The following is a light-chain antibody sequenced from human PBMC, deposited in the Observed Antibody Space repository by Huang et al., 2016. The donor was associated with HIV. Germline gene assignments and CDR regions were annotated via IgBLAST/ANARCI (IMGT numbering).Light chain of an antibody. CDR1: QSINTY. J-gene: IGKJ1*01. CDR2: AAS. CDR3: QQTYTGVT. V-gene: IGKV1-39*01. Sequence: DIQMTQSPSSLSASVGDRVTITCRASQSINTYLNWFQQKPGKAPKVLISAASTLQRGVPSRFRGGGSGTHFTLTITSLQPEDFATYYCQQTYTGVTFGQGTKVEIK.